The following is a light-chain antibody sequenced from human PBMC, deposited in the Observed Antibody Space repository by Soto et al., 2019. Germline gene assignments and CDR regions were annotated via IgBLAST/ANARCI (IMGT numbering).Light chain of an antibody. CDR2: DNN. V-gene: IGLV1-44*01. CDR1: SSNIGGNT. Sequence: QSVLTQPPSASGTPGQRVTISCSGSSSNIGGNTGNWYQHLPGTAPKLLIFDNNQRPPGVPDRFSGSKSGTSASLAISGLQSEDEADYYCAAWDDSLNGVVFGGGTKVTVL. CDR3: AAWDDSLNGVV. J-gene: IGLJ2*01.